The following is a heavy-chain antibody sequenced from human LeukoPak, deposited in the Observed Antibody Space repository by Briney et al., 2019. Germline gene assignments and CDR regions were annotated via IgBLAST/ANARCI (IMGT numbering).Heavy chain of an antibody. D-gene: IGHD3-3*01. J-gene: IGHJ5*02. V-gene: IGHV4-34*01. CDR3: ARGRSSLKWLFGVPWFDP. CDR2: INHSGST. Sequence: PSETLSLTCAVYGGSFSGYYWSWIRQPPGKGLEWIGEINHSGSTNYNPSLKSRVTISVDTSKNQFSLKLSSVTAADTAVYYCARGRSSLKWLFGVPWFDPWGQGTLVTVSS. CDR1: GGSFSGYY.